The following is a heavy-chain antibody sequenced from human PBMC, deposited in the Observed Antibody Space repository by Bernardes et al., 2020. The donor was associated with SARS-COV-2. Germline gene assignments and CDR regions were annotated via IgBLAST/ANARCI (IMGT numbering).Heavy chain of an antibody. J-gene: IGHJ3*01. V-gene: IGHV3-21*01. D-gene: IGHD2-21*02. CDR2: IYGAGMYY. CDR3: ARDVGGTDCRFGFDV. CDR1: GFIFGNYL. Sequence: EGLLRLSCVASGFIFGNYLFSWFRQARGKGLERVSSIYGAGMYYYYGVSVRGRFTTSRDNTRTSVFLQMESLRAKETADYYCARDVGGTDCRFGFDVWGPGTMVHVSS.